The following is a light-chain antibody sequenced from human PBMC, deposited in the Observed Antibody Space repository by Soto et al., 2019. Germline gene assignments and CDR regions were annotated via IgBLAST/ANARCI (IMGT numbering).Light chain of an antibody. Sequence: EIVMTQSPATLSLSPGERATLSCRASQSVSSNLAWYQQKPGQAPRLLXYGASTRATGIPARFSGSGSGTEFTLTISSLQSEDFAVYYCQQRSNWPSITFGQGTRLEIK. CDR3: QQRSNWPSIT. CDR1: QSVSSN. V-gene: IGKV3-15*01. J-gene: IGKJ5*01. CDR2: GAS.